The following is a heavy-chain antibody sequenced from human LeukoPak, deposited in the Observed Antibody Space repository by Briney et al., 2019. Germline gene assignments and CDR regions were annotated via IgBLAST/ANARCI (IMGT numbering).Heavy chain of an antibody. V-gene: IGHV3-33*01. CDR3: AREDDSTSYYPGNY. Sequence: GSLRLSCAASGFTFSSYGMHWVRPAPGKGLEWVAVIWYDGGKQYYADSVKGRFTISRDNSKNTLYLQMNSLRAEDTAVYYCAREDDSTSYYPGNYWGQGTLVTVSS. CDR2: IWYDGGKQ. CDR1: GFTFSSYG. D-gene: IGHD3-22*01. J-gene: IGHJ4*02.